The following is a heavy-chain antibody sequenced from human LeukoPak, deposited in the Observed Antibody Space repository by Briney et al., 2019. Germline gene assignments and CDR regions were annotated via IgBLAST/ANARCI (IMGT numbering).Heavy chain of an antibody. Sequence: GGSLRLSCAASGFTFSNYDMHWVRQAPGKGLEWVAVISYDGSNKYYADSVKGRFTISRDNSKNTVYLQMNSLRAEDTAVYYCAKDREGSSFDNWGQGTLVTVSS. CDR2: ISYDGSNK. CDR3: AKDREGSSFDN. J-gene: IGHJ4*02. V-gene: IGHV3-30*18. CDR1: GFTFSNYD.